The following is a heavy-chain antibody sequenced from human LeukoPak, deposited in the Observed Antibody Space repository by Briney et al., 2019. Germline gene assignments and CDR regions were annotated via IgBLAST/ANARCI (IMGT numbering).Heavy chain of an antibody. J-gene: IGHJ6*02. Sequence: GGSQGLDCGASGFPFSSHWMNWVRQAPGKGLEWVANVDREGSDKNYVDSVKGRFTISRDNAKNSLYLQMNSLRVEDTAVYYCARDGVPGGRDVWGQGTTVTVS. CDR1: GFPFSSHW. D-gene: IGHD3-16*01. V-gene: IGHV3-7*01. CDR2: VDREGSDK. CDR3: ARDGVPGGRDV.